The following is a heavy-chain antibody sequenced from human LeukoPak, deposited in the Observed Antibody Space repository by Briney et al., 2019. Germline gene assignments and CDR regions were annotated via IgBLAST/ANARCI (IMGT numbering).Heavy chain of an antibody. V-gene: IGHV6-1*01. Sequence: SQTLSLTCDISGDTVSRNSAAWNWIRQSPSRGLEWLGRTYYRSKWYYDYAVSVKSRITISPDTSKNQFSLQLNSVTAGDTAVYYCARGFALDFWGQGTMVTVSS. CDR2: TYYRSKWYY. CDR3: ARGFALDF. CDR1: GDTVSRNSAA. J-gene: IGHJ3*01.